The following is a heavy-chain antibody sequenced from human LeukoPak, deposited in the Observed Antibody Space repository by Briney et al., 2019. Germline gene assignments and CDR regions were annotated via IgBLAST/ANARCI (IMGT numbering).Heavy chain of an antibody. Sequence: PGGSLRLSCAASGFTFSTHWMHWVRQAPGKGLVWVSRINSDGSSTSYADSVKGRFTISRDNAKNTLYLQMNSLRAEDTAVYYCASISSGWSVAAVDYWGQGALVTVSS. J-gene: IGHJ4*02. CDR2: INSDGSST. CDR3: ASISSGWSVAAVDY. V-gene: IGHV3-74*01. D-gene: IGHD6-19*01. CDR1: GFTFSTHW.